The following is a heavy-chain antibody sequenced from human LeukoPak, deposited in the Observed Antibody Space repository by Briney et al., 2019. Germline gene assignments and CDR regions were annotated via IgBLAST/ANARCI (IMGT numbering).Heavy chain of an antibody. CDR1: GYTFTSYG. Sequence: EASVKASCKASGYTFTSYGISWVRQAPGQGLEWMGWISAYNGNTNYAQKLQGRVTMTTDTSTSTAYMELRSLRSDDTAVYYFGRPKAGAGLGGFDYWGQGTLVTVS. CDR2: ISAYNGNT. D-gene: IGHD6-19*01. CDR3: GRPKAGAGLGGFDY. J-gene: IGHJ4*02. V-gene: IGHV1-18*01.